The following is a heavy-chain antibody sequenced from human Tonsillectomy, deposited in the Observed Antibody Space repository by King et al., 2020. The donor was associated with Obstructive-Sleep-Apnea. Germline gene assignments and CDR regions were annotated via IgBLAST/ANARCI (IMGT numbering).Heavy chain of an antibody. CDR3: ARADRDIAMGLFDY. Sequence: QLQESGPGLGKPSETLSLTCTVSGGSISSNSYWGWIRQPPGKGLEWIGHIYYSGSTYYNPSLKSRVTISVDTSKNQFSLELNSVTAAETAVYYCARADRDIAMGLFDYWGQGTLVTVSS. V-gene: IGHV4-39*07. CDR2: IYYSGST. J-gene: IGHJ4*02. CDR1: GGSISSNSY. D-gene: IGHD5-18*01.